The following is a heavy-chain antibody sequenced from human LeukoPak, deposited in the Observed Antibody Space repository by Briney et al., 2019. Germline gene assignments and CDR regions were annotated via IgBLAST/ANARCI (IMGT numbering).Heavy chain of an antibody. CDR2: ISAYNGNT. V-gene: IGHV1-18*01. CDR1: GYTFTSYG. CDR3: ASGQNWNLPYAMDV. D-gene: IGHD1-7*01. J-gene: IGHJ6*02. Sequence: ASVKVSCKASGYTFTSYGISWVRQAPGQGLEWMGWISAYNGNTNYAQKLQGRVTMTTDTSTSTAYMELRSLRSDDTAVYYCASGQNWNLPYAMDVWGQGPTVTVSS.